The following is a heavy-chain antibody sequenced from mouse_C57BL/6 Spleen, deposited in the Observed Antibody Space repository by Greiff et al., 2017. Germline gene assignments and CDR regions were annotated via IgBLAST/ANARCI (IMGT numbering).Heavy chain of an antibody. V-gene: IGHV1-72*01. CDR3: ARSSNYVSSFDY. D-gene: IGHD2-5*01. Sequence: QVQLKQPGAELVKPGASVKLSCKASGYTFTSYWMHWVKQRPGRGLEWIGRIDPNSGGTKYNEKFKSKATLTVDKPSGTAYMQLSSLTSEDSAVYYCARSSNYVSSFDYWGQGTTLTVSS. CDR2: IDPNSGGT. J-gene: IGHJ2*01. CDR1: GYTFTSYW.